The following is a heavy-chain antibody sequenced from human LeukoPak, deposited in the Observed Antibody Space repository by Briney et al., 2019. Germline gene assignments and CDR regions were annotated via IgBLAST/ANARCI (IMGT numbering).Heavy chain of an antibody. CDR2: ITAPGDAT. CDR3: AKGACASGGNCYPIDY. V-gene: IGHV3-23*01. J-gene: IGHJ4*02. D-gene: IGHD2-15*01. CDR1: GFTFSSNA. Sequence: GGSLRLSCATSGFTFSSNAMTWVRQAPGKGLECASAITAPGDATYYADSVKGRFSISRDNSKNTLYLQMNSLRAEDTAVYYCAKGACASGGNCYPIDYWGQGTLVTVSS.